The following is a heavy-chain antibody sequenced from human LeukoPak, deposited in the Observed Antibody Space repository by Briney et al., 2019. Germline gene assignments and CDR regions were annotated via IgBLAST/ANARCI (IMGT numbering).Heavy chain of an antibody. CDR2: IYYSGST. J-gene: IGHJ5*02. CDR3: ASGSENDYVWGSYRYTGDWFDP. CDR1: GGSISSSSYY. Sequence: SETLSLTCTVSGGSISSSSYYWGWIRQPPGKGLEWIGSIYYSGSTYYNPSLKSRVTISVDTSKNQFSLKLSSVTAADTAVYYCASGSENDYVWGSYRYTGDWFDPWGQGTLVTVSS. D-gene: IGHD3-16*02. V-gene: IGHV4-39*01.